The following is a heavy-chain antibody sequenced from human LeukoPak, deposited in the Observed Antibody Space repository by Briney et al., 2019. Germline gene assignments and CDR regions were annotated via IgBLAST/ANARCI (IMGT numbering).Heavy chain of an antibody. Sequence: GASVEVSCKASGYSFTSHYMHWVRQAPGQGLEWMGWINPNSGGTNYAQKFQGRVTMTRDTSISTAYMELSRLNSDDTAVYYCARTLYISAAPGGFDYWGQGTLVAVS. CDR1: GYSFTSHY. V-gene: IGHV1-2*02. CDR2: INPNSGGT. J-gene: IGHJ4*02. D-gene: IGHD6-13*01. CDR3: ARTLYISAAPGGFDY.